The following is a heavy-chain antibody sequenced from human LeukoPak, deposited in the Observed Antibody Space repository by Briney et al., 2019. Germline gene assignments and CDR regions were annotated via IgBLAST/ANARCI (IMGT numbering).Heavy chain of an antibody. CDR3: AKDRRYYDSSGYFFSAFDI. CDR1: GFTFSSYS. D-gene: IGHD3-22*01. V-gene: IGHV3-21*04. Sequence: PGGSLRLSCAASGFTFSSYSMNWVRQAPGKGLEWVSSISSSSGYIYYADSVKGRFTISTDNSKNTLYLQMNSLRPEDTAVYYCAKDRRYYDSSGYFFSAFDIWGLGTMVTVSS. CDR2: ISSSSGYI. J-gene: IGHJ3*02.